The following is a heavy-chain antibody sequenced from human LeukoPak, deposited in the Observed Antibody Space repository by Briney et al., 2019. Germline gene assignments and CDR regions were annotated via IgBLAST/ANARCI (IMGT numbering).Heavy chain of an antibody. J-gene: IGHJ4*02. CDR3: AASITMFDY. V-gene: IGHV3-7*02. CDR1: GFTFSRYW. Sequence: GGSLRLSCAASGFTFSRYWMSWVRQAPGKGLEWVANIKEDRSVKYYVESVKGRFTISRDNAKNSLYLQMNSLRVEDTAVYYCAASITMFDYWGQGTLVTVSS. D-gene: IGHD3-10*01. CDR2: IKEDRSVK.